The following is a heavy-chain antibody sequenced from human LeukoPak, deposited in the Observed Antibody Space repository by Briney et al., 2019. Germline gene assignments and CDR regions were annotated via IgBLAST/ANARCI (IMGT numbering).Heavy chain of an antibody. CDR3: ARVGQWIDY. Sequence: GGSLRLSCAASGFIFSSYEMNWVRQAPGKGLQWVSYISGSGTTMSYADSVKGRFTMSRDNAKNSLYLQLNSLRAEDTAVYYCARVGQWIDYWGPGTLVTVSS. CDR1: GFIFSSYE. V-gene: IGHV3-48*03. J-gene: IGHJ4*02. D-gene: IGHD6-19*01. CDR2: ISGSGTTM.